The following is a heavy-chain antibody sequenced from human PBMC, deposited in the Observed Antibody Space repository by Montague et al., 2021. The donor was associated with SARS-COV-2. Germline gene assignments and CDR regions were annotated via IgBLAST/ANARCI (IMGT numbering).Heavy chain of an antibody. Sequence: SLRLSCAASVLTVSNYAMSLVRQAPGKGPECVSGISGSGGTTYYXDSVKGRFTISRDNSKNTLYLQMNSLRAEDTAVYYCANPKGAFDIWGQGTMVTVSS. CDR1: VLTVSNYA. CDR3: ANPKGAFDI. CDR2: ISGSGGTT. J-gene: IGHJ3*02. V-gene: IGHV3-23*01.